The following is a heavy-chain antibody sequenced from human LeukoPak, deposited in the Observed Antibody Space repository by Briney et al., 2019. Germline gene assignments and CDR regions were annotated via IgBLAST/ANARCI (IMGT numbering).Heavy chain of an antibody. V-gene: IGHV4-39*01. Sequence: PSETLSLTCTVSGGSISSSSYYWGWIRQPPGKGLEWIGSIYYSGSTYYNPSLKGRVTISVDTSKNQFSLKLSSVTAADTAVYYCAKRDGYSLIDYWGQGTLVTVSS. J-gene: IGHJ4*02. CDR1: GGSISSSSYY. CDR2: IYYSGST. CDR3: AKRDGYSLIDY. D-gene: IGHD5-24*01.